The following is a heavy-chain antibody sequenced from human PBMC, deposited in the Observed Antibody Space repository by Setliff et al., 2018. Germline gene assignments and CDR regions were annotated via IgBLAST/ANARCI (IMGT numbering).Heavy chain of an antibody. V-gene: IGHV4-39*01. J-gene: IGHJ4*02. CDR1: GDSISRSTYY. Sequence: SETLSLTCTVSGDSISRSTYYWGWIRQSPGKGLDWTGTVDHSGNTYYNPSLTSRVTISVDTSNNQFSLNLRSVTAADTAIYYCARHFRSSKVQFLEYLTDYYFDSWGQGTLVTVSS. D-gene: IGHD3-3*01. CDR2: VDHSGNT. CDR3: ARHFRSSKVQFLEYLTDYYFDS.